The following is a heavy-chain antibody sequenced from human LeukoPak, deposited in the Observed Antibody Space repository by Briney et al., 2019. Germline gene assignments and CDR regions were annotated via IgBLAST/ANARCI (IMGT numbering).Heavy chain of an antibody. CDR1: GFTFSSYG. J-gene: IGHJ4*02. V-gene: IGHV3-30*18. CDR3: AKGGKWDVTPFDY. Sequence: GGSLRLSCAASGFTFSSYGMHWVRQAPGKGLEWVAVILYDGSNKFYADSVKGRFTISRDNSKNTLYLQVNSLRAEDTAVYYCAKGGKWDVTPFDYWGQGTLVTVSS. CDR2: ILYDGSNK. D-gene: IGHD1-26*01.